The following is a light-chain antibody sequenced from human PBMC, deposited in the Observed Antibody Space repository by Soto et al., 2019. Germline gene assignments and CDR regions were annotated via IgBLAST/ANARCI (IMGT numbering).Light chain of an antibody. CDR1: QSISSW. Sequence: DIQMTQSPSTLSASVGDRVTIPCRASQSISSWLAWYQQKPGTAPKLLIYDASSLESGVPSRFSGSGSGTEFTLTISSLQPDYFATYYCQQYNSYSSWTFGQGTKVEIK. CDR2: DAS. CDR3: QQYNSYSSWT. J-gene: IGKJ1*01. V-gene: IGKV1-5*01.